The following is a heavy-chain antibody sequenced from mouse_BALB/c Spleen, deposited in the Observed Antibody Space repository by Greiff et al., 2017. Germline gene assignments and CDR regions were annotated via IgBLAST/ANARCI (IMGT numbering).Heavy chain of an antibody. CDR1: GYAFTNYL. CDR3: ARRSGHYAMDY. D-gene: IGHD3-1*01. CDR2: INPGSGGT. J-gene: IGHJ4*01. V-gene: IGHV1-54*01. Sequence: VQLQQSGAELVRPGTSVKVSCKASGYAFTNYLIEWVKQRPGQGLEWIGVINPGSGGTNYNEKFKGKATLTADKSSSTAYMQLSSLTSDDSAVYFCARRSGHYAMDYWGQGTSVTVSS.